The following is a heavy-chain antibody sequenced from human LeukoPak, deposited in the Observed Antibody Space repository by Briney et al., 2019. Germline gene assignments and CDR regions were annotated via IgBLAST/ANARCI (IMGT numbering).Heavy chain of an antibody. CDR3: ARDRVPEYGDYHNWFDP. CDR1: GYTFTSYG. D-gene: IGHD4-17*01. CDR2: ISAYNGNT. V-gene: IGHV1-18*03. J-gene: IGHJ5*02. Sequence: ASVKVSCKASGYTFTSYGISWVRQAPGQGLEWMGWISAYNGNTNYAQKLQGRVTMTTDTSTSTAYMELRSLRSDDMAVYYCARDRVPEYGDYHNWFDPWGQGTLVTVSS.